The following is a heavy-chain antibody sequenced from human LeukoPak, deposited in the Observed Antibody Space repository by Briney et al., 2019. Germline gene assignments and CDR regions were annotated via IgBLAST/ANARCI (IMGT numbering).Heavy chain of an antibody. V-gene: IGHV3-7*03. J-gene: IGHJ3*02. CDR2: IVEDGSQK. D-gene: IGHD6-13*01. CDR1: GFTFSSCW. Sequence: PGGSLRLSCAASGFTFSSCWMTWVRQAPGKGLEWVASIVEDGSQKYYVDSVKGRFTISRDNSKNTLYLQMNSLRAEDTAVYYCAKHSSSWWYDAFDIWSQGTMVTVSS. CDR3: AKHSSSWWYDAFDI.